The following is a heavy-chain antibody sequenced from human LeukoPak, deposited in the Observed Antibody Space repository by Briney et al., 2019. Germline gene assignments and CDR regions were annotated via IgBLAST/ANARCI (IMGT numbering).Heavy chain of an antibody. Sequence: PSETLSLTCIVSGGSISSSDFYWGWARQSPGKGLEWIGSMSYSGSLYYNPSLQSRVTISADTSKNQFPLNLRSLAAADTAIYHCARLRGSSPIDFWGQGILVTVSS. V-gene: IGHV4-39*01. CDR2: MSYSGSL. D-gene: IGHD3-16*01. CDR3: ARLRGSSPIDF. J-gene: IGHJ4*02. CDR1: GGSISSSDFY.